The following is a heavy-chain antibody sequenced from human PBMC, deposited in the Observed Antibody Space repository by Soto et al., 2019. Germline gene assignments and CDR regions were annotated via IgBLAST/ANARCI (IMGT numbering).Heavy chain of an antibody. CDR2: ITAYNGNT. CDR1: SYTFTSYG. D-gene: IGHD3-16*02. V-gene: IGHV1-18*01. Sequence: QVQLVQSGAEVKKPGASVKVSCKASSYTFTSYGFSWVRQAPGQGLEWMGWITAYNGNTKYAQKWQGRVTITTDTSTSTAYMELRGLRSDDTAVSYCAREGPNHRLSWGQGTLVTVSS. CDR3: AREGPNHRLS. J-gene: IGHJ5*02.